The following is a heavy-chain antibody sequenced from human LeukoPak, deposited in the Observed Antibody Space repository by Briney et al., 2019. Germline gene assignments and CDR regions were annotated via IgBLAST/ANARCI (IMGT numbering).Heavy chain of an antibody. D-gene: IGHD3-10*01. CDR2: MNTNSGNT. CDR3: ARDSPARGDPPPH. Sequence: GASVKVSRKASGYTFTSYDINWVRQATGQGLEWMGWMNTNSGNTGYAQKFQDRVTMTRNTSVSTAYMELSSLRSEDTAVYYCARDSPARGDPPPHWGQGTLVTVSS. V-gene: IGHV1-8*01. CDR1: GYTFTSYD. J-gene: IGHJ1*01.